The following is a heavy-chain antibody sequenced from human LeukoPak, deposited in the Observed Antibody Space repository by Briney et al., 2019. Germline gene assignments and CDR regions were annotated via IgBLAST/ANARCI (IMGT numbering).Heavy chain of an antibody. CDR2: ISGSGGST. D-gene: IGHD5-24*01. Sequence: GGSLRLSRAASGFIFSSYAMSWVRQAPGKGLEWVSAISGSGGSTYYADSVKGRFTISRDNSKNTLYLQMNSLRAEDTAVYYCAKGMLWGWLLNHYYGMDVWGQGTTVTVSS. J-gene: IGHJ6*02. CDR1: GFIFSSYA. CDR3: AKGMLWGWLLNHYYGMDV. V-gene: IGHV3-23*01.